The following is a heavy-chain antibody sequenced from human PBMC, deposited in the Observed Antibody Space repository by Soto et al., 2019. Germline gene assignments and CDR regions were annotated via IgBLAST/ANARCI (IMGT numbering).Heavy chain of an antibody. D-gene: IGHD2-15*01. Sequence: VKVSCKASGGTFSSYAISWVRQAPGQGLEWMGGIIPIFGTANYAQKFQGRVTITADESTSTAYMELSSLRSEDTAVYYCARTSMVVAATLNYNWFDPWGQGTLVTVSS. V-gene: IGHV1-69*13. CDR3: ARTSMVVAATLNYNWFDP. CDR2: IIPIFGTA. CDR1: GGTFSSYA. J-gene: IGHJ5*02.